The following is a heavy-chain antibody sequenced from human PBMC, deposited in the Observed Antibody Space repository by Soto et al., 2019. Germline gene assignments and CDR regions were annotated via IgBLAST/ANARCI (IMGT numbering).Heavy chain of an antibody. CDR1: GGSVSSGSYY. CDR3: ATYDILAAYYH. J-gene: IGHJ5*02. D-gene: IGHD3-9*01. V-gene: IGHV4-61*01. CDR2: IYYSGST. Sequence: SETLSLTCTVSGGSVSSGSYYWNWIRQPPGKGLEWIGYIYYSGSTNYNPSLKSRVTISVDTSKNQFSLKLSSVTAADTAVYYCATYDILAAYYHWGQGTLVTVYS.